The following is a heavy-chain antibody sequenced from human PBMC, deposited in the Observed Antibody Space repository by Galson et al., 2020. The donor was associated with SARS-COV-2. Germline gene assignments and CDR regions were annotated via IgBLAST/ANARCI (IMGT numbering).Heavy chain of an antibody. V-gene: IGHV4-30-4*01. CDR2: IYYSGST. J-gene: IGHJ4*02. CDR1: GGYISSGDYE. CDR3: AAHYGSGMGLGY. Sequence: SQTLPLLCTVSGGYISSGDYEWSWISQPPGQGLEWSGYIYYSGSTYYNLSLKSRVTISVDTSKNQFSLKLSSVTAAYTGVYYCAAHYGSGMGLGYWGQGTLVTVSS. D-gene: IGHD3-10*01.